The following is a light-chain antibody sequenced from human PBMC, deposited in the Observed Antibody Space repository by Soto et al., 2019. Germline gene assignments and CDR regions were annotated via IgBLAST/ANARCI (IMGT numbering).Light chain of an antibody. V-gene: IGKV3-11*01. CDR2: DAY. CDR1: QSFRGL. Sequence: EVVLTQSPVTLSLSPGERATISCRASQSFRGLLAWYQQKPGQAPRLLIYDAYNRATGIPPRFSGSGSGTDFTLTISSLEPEDSAVYYCQQRHMLPFTFGQGTRLEIK. J-gene: IGKJ5*01. CDR3: QQRHMLPFT.